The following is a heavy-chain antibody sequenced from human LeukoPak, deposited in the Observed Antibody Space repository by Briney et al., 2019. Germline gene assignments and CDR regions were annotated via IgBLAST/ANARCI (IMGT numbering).Heavy chain of an antibody. Sequence: ASVKVSCKASGCTFTSYGISWVRQARGQGLEWMGWISDPNRNSHYVHKLQGRVTMTTDTSTSTAYMELRSLRSDDTAVYYCARTPYYYDSSGYYWGDYYYYYGMDVWGQGTTVTVSS. CDR2: ISDPNRNS. CDR1: GCTFTSYG. CDR3: ARTPYYYDSSGYYWGDYYYYYGMDV. J-gene: IGHJ6*02. V-gene: IGHV1-18*01. D-gene: IGHD3-22*01.